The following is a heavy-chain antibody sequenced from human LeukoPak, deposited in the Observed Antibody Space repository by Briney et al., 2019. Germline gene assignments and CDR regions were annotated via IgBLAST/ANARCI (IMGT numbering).Heavy chain of an antibody. CDR2: INGDGSRT. Sequence: GGSLRLSCAATGFTFSGYWMHWVRQAPGKGLVWLSRINGDGSRTSYADSVKGRFIISRDNAKNTLYLQINSLRAEDTAVYYCARLTFGGVIGRRDFDCWGQGTLVTVSS. CDR3: ARLTFGGVIGRRDFDC. D-gene: IGHD3-16*02. CDR1: GFTFSGYW. V-gene: IGHV3-74*01. J-gene: IGHJ4*02.